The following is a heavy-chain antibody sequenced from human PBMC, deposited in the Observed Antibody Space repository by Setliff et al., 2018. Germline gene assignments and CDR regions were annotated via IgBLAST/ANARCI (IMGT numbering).Heavy chain of an antibody. CDR2: IYTGGA. CDR1: GGSISRYH. J-gene: IGHJ4*02. CDR3: ARQFRYPGIAVAGIDY. D-gene: IGHD6-19*01. Sequence: LSETLSLTCPVSGGSISRYHWSWIRQPPGKGLEWIGYIYTGGAYYTPSLKSRVTISVDTSKNQFSLKLSSVTAADTAVYYCARQFRYPGIAVAGIDYWGQGTLVTVSS. V-gene: IGHV4-59*08.